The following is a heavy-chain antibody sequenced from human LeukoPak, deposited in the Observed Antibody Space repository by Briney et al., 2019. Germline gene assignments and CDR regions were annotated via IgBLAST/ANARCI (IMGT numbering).Heavy chain of an antibody. CDR3: ARVNDGYFDY. D-gene: IGHD1-1*01. CDR1: GFTFSSYD. V-gene: IGHV3-13*01. CDR2: IGTAGDT. Sequence: GGSLRLSCAASGFTFSSYDMHWVRQATGKGLEWVSAIGTAGDTYYPGSVKGRYTISRENAKNSLYLQMNSLRAGDTAVYSCARVNDGYFDYWGQGTLVTVSS. J-gene: IGHJ4*02.